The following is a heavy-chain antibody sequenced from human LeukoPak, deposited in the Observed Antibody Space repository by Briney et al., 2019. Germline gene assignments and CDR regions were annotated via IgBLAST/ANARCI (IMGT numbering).Heavy chain of an antibody. D-gene: IGHD1-26*01. V-gene: IGHV1-69*02. CDR3: ARAPMVGVGWGAFDI. CDR1: GGTFSSYT. Sequence: ASVKVSCKASGGTFSSYTISWVRQAPGQGLEWMGRIIPILGIANYAQKFQSRVTITADKSTSTAYMELSSLRSEDTAVYYCARAPMVGVGWGAFDIWGQGTMVTVSS. J-gene: IGHJ3*02. CDR2: IIPILGIA.